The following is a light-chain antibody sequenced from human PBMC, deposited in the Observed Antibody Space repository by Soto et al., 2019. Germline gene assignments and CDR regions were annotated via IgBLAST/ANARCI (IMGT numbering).Light chain of an antibody. CDR3: AAWDDSLNYVV. J-gene: IGLJ2*01. CDR1: SSNIGNNA. CDR2: YDD. Sequence: QSVLTRPPSVSEAPRQRVTISCSGSSSNIGNNAVNWYQQLPGKAPKLLIYYDDLLPSGVSDRFSGSKSGTSASLAISGLQSEDEADYYCAAWDDSLNYVVFGGGTKLTVL. V-gene: IGLV1-36*01.